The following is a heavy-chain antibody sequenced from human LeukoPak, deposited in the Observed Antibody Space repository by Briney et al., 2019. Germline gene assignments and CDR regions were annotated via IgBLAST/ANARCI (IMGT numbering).Heavy chain of an antibody. CDR3: ARWRGSLAAFDY. CDR1: GFTFSSYG. CDR2: IKQDGSEK. J-gene: IGHJ4*02. D-gene: IGHD6-6*01. Sequence: GGSLRLSCAASGFTFSSYGMHWVRQAPGKGLEWVANIKQDGSEKYYVDSVKGRFTISRDNAKNSLYLQMNSLRAEDTAVYYCARWRGSLAAFDYWGQGTLVTVSS. V-gene: IGHV3-7*01.